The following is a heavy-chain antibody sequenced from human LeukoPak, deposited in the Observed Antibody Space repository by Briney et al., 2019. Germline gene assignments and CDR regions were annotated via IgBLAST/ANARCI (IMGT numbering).Heavy chain of an antibody. CDR1: GFTFNTYW. CDR3: ARSGGSYVDY. J-gene: IGHJ4*02. D-gene: IGHD1-26*01. V-gene: IGHV3-74*01. Sequence: GGSLRLSCAASGFTFNTYWMHWVRQAPGKGLLWVSRIKPDGSDTIYADSVKGRFTISRDNAKNSLSLQMNSLRAEDTAVYYCARSGGSYVDYWGQGTLVTVSS. CDR2: IKPDGSDT.